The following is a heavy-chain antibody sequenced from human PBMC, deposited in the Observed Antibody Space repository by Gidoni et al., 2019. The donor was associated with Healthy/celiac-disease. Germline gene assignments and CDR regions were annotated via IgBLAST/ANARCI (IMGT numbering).Heavy chain of an antibody. Sequence: LEWIGSIYYSGSTYYNPSLKTRVTISVDTSKNQFSLKLSSVTAADTAVYYCARSYCSSTSCYPINWFDPWGQGTLVTVSS. D-gene: IGHD2-2*01. CDR2: IYYSGST. V-gene: IGHV4-39*01. J-gene: IGHJ5*02. CDR3: ARSYCSSTSCYPINWFDP.